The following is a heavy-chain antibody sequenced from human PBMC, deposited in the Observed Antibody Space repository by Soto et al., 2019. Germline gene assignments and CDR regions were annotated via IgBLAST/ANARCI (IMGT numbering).Heavy chain of an antibody. J-gene: IGHJ4*02. D-gene: IGHD1-26*01. CDR1: GGSVSSGSYY. V-gene: IGHV4-61*01. Sequence: SETLSLTCTVSGGSVSSGSYYWSWIRQPPGKGLEWIGYIYYSGSTNYNPSLKSRVTISVDTSKNQFSLKLSSVTAADTAVYYCARDGGVVGATSIWGQGTLVTVSS. CDR3: ARDGGVVGATSI. CDR2: IYYSGST.